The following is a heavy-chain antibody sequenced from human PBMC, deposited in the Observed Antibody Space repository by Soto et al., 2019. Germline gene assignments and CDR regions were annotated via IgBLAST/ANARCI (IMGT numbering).Heavy chain of an antibody. Sequence: DVQLVESGGGLVQPGRSLRLSCAASGFTFDDYAMHWVRQAQGKGLGWVSGNSWNSGSIGYADSVKGRFTISRDNAKKDQYLQVNSLRAEDTAFYYCAKGRNLGYCISTSCYASYYYGMDVWCLGTTFTV. V-gene: IGHV3-9*01. CDR1: GFTFDDYA. CDR3: AKGRNLGYCISTSCYASYYYGMDV. J-gene: IGHJ6*02. CDR2: NSWNSGSI. D-gene: IGHD2-2*01.